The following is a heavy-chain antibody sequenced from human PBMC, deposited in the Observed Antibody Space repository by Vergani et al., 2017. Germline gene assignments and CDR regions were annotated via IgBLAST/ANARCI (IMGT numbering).Heavy chain of an antibody. Sequence: QVQLVESGGGLVKPGGSLRLSCAASGFTFSDYYMSWIRQAPGKGLEWVSYISSSGSTIYYADSVKGRFTISRDNAKHSLYLQMNSLRAEDTAVYYCARARNYDFWSGYRSRNYYIDVWGKGTTVTVSS. V-gene: IGHV3-11*01. J-gene: IGHJ6*03. CDR2: ISSSGSTI. CDR1: GFTFSDYY. D-gene: IGHD3-3*01. CDR3: ARARNYDFWSGYRSRNYYIDV.